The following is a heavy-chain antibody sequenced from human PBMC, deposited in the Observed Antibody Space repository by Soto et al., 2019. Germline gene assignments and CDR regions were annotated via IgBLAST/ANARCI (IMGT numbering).Heavy chain of an antibody. Sequence: GASVKVSCKASGYTFTSYAMHCVRQAPGQRLEWMGWISANNRDTTYSEKFQGRVTLTTDTSTNTAYMELSSLRSDDTAVYYCARTSWRLSFPWPFDYWGQGTLVTVSS. CDR3: ARTSWRLSFPWPFDY. CDR2: ISANNRDT. V-gene: IGHV1-3*01. J-gene: IGHJ4*02. D-gene: IGHD6-25*01. CDR1: GYTFTSYA.